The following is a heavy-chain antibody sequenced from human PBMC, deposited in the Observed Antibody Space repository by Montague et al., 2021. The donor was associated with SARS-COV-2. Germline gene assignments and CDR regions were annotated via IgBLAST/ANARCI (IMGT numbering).Heavy chain of an antibody. D-gene: IGHD2-21*02. CDR3: AATGDLASGKYDF. J-gene: IGHJ4*02. V-gene: IGHV4-59*08. CDR2: IYYSGTT. CDR1: GGSISAYF. Sequence: SETLSLTCTVSGGSISAYFWSWIRQPPGKGLEWIGYIYYSGTTKYNPALKSRATISLETSKNQFSLKLNSVTAADTAAYYCAATGDLASGKYDFWGQGTWVTVSS.